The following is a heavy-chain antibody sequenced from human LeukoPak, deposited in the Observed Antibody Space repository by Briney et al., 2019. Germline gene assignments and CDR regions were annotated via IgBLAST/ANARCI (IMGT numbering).Heavy chain of an antibody. CDR2: INAGNGNT. CDR1: GYIFSTYA. CDR3: ARAEWLQFGHFDY. D-gene: IGHD5-24*01. Sequence: ASVKVSCKASGYIFSTYALHWVRQAPGQRLEWMGWINAGNGNTKYSQKFQGRVTITRDTSASTAYMELSSLRPEDTAVYYCARAEWLQFGHFDYWGQGTLVTVSS. J-gene: IGHJ4*02. V-gene: IGHV1-3*01.